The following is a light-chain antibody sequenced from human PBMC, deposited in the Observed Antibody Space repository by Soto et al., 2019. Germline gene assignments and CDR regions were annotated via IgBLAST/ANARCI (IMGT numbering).Light chain of an antibody. CDR3: QQVNVYPST. V-gene: IGKV1-39*01. J-gene: IGKJ4*01. Sequence: DIQMTQSPSSLSSSVRERFAITCRASQSINGYLNWYQQKPGKAPKLLIYTASNLQSGVPSRFSGSGSGTDFTLTLSSLQPEDFATYYCQQVNVYPSTFGGGTKVDTK. CDR2: TAS. CDR1: QSINGY.